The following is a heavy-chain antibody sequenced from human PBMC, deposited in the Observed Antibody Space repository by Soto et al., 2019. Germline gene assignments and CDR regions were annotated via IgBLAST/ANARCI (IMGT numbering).Heavy chain of an antibody. Sequence: GGSLRLSCAASGFTFSSYAMSWVRQAPGKGLEWVSVISGSGGSTYFADSVKGRFTISRDNSKNTLYLQMNSLRAEDTAVYYCAKDQGSGFLNYYYDMDVWGQGTTVTVAS. CDR3: AKDQGSGFLNYYYDMDV. D-gene: IGHD3-10*01. CDR2: ISGSGGST. CDR1: GFTFSSYA. V-gene: IGHV3-23*01. J-gene: IGHJ6*02.